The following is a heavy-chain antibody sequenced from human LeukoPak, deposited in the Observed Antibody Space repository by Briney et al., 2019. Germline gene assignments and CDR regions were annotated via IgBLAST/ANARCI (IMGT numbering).Heavy chain of an antibody. D-gene: IGHD5-12*01. J-gene: IGHJ4*02. Sequence: PGGSLRLSCAASGFTFSSYAMSWVRQAPGKGLEWVSAISGSGGSTYHADSVKGRFTISRDNSKNTLYLQMNSLRAEDTAVYYCANFSVDIVASRRSPLDYWGQGTLVTVSS. CDR2: ISGSGGST. CDR3: ANFSVDIVASRRSPLDY. CDR1: GFTFSSYA. V-gene: IGHV3-23*01.